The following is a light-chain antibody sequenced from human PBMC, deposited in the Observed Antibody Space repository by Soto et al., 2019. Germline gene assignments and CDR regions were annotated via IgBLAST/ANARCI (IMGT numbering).Light chain of an antibody. V-gene: IGLV1-40*01. CDR1: SSNIGAGYD. CDR2: GNS. Sequence: QSVLTQPPSVSGAPGQRVTISCTGSSSNIGAGYDVHWYQQLPGTAPKLLIYGNSNRPSGVPDRFSGSKSGTSASLAITRLQAEDEADYYCQSYDSSLSGGVFGTGTKLTVL. J-gene: IGLJ1*01. CDR3: QSYDSSLSGGV.